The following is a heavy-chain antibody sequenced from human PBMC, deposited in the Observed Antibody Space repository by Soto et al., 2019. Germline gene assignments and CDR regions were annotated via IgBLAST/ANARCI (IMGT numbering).Heavy chain of an antibody. Sequence: QVQLQQWGAGLLKPSETLSLTCAVYGGSFSGYYWSWIRQPPGKGLEWIGEINHSGSTNYNPSLKSRVTISVDTSKNQFSLKLSSVTAADTAVYYCARGVGIIVGATASFDYWCQGTLVTVSS. CDR1: GGSFSGYY. V-gene: IGHV4-34*01. CDR2: INHSGST. CDR3: ARGVGIIVGATASFDY. J-gene: IGHJ4*02. D-gene: IGHD1-26*01.